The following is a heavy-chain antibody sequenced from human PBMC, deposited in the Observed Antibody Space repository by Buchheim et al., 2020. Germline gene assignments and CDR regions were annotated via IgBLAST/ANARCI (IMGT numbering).Heavy chain of an antibody. CDR2: IGTGSTI. V-gene: IGHV3-48*02. D-gene: IGHD6-25*01. CDR3: ARDRAAEDYFDY. Sequence: EVQLVESGGGLVQPGGSLRLSCAASGFTFSTFSMNWVRQAPGKGLEWVSYIGTGSTIYYADSVKGRFTISRDNAKNSLYLPMNGLRDEDTAVYYCARDRAAEDYFDYWGQGTL. J-gene: IGHJ4*02. CDR1: GFTFSTFS.